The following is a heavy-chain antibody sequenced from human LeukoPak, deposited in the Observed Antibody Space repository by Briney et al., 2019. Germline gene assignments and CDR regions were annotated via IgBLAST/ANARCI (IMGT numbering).Heavy chain of an antibody. J-gene: IGHJ6*02. CDR1: GGSISTFY. CDR3: AREDPQTTVPEGLDV. D-gene: IGHD4-17*01. Sequence: SETLSLACTVSGGSISTFYWSWLRQPPGKGLEWIGYIYYSGSTNYNPSLKSRVTISVDTSKNQFSLRLSSVTAADTAVYYCAREDPQTTVPEGLDVWGQGTTVTVSS. CDR2: IYYSGST. V-gene: IGHV4-59*01.